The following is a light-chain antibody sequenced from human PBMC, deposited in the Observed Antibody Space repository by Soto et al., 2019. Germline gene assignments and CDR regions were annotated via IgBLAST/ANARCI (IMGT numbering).Light chain of an antibody. CDR3: QQRSNWPT. CDR1: QSVSSY. J-gene: IGKJ1*01. CDR2: DAS. V-gene: IGKV3-11*01. Sequence: PGERATLSCRASQSVSSYLAWYQQKPGQAPRLLIYDASNRATGIPARFSGSGSGTDFTLTISSLEPEDFAVYYCQQRSNWPTFGQGTKVDIK.